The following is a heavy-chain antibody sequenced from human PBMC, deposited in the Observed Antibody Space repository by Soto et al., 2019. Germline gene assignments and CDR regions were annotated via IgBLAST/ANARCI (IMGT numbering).Heavy chain of an antibody. J-gene: IGHJ5*02. CDR2: ISSNGGST. Sequence: PGGSLRLSCAASGFTFSSYGMHWVRQVPGKGLEYVSAISSNGGSTYYADSVKGRFTISRDNSNNTLYLQMSSLRAEDTAVYYCVKDRRIAGYNWFDPWGQGTLVTVSS. V-gene: IGHV3-64D*06. D-gene: IGHD2-15*01. CDR3: VKDRRIAGYNWFDP. CDR1: GFTFSSYG.